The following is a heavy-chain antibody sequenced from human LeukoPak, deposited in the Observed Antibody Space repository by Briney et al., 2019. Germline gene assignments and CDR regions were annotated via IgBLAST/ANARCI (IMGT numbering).Heavy chain of an antibody. CDR2: IYTSGST. J-gene: IGHJ3*02. CDR1: GGSISSGSYY. D-gene: IGHD1-26*01. V-gene: IGHV4-61*02. Sequence: SETLSLTCTVSGGSISSGSYYWSWIRQPAGKGLEWIGRIYTSGSTNYNPSLKSRITISVDTSKNQFSLKLSSVTAADTAVYYCARQPGPIVGALDRTFDIWGQGTMVTVSS. CDR3: ARQPGPIVGALDRTFDI.